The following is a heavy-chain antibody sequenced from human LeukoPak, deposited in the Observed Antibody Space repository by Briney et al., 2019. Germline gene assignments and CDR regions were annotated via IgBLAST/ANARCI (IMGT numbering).Heavy chain of an antibody. CDR1: GYTFTSYG. V-gene: IGHV1-18*01. J-gene: IGHJ4*02. CDR2: ISAYNGNT. CDR3: ARGYSSGLLPYYFDY. D-gene: IGHD6-19*01. Sequence: GASVKVSCKASGYTFTSYGISWVRQAPGQGLEWMGWISAYNGNTNYAQKLQGRVTMTTDTSTSTAYMELRSLRSDDTAVYYCARGYSSGLLPYYFDYWGQGTLVTVSS.